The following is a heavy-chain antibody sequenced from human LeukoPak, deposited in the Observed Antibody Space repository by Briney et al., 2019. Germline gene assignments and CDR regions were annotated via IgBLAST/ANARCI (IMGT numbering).Heavy chain of an antibody. V-gene: IGHV4-59*01. CDR1: GVSISSYH. CDR2: IYNSGST. CDR3: ARKDGDY. J-gene: IGHJ4*02. Sequence: PSETLSLTCTVSGVSISSYHWSWIRQPPVKGLEWIGYIYNSGSTNYNPSLKSRVTISVDTSKNQASLKLSSVTAADTAVYYCARKDGDYWGQGILVTVSS. D-gene: IGHD2-15*01.